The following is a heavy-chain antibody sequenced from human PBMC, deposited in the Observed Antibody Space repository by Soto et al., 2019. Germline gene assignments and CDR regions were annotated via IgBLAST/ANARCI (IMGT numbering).Heavy chain of an antibody. CDR3: ARLGQQLVRGYYYGMDV. Sequence: LGESLKLSCKGSGYSFTSYWIGWVRQMPGKGLEWMGIIYPGDSDTRYSPSFQGQVTISADKSISTAYLQWSSLKASDTAMYYCARLGQQLVRGYYYGMDVWGQGTTVTVSS. CDR1: GYSFTSYW. D-gene: IGHD6-13*01. J-gene: IGHJ6*02. V-gene: IGHV5-51*01. CDR2: IYPGDSDT.